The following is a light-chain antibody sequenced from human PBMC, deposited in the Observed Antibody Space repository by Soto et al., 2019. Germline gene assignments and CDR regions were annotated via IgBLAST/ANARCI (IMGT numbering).Light chain of an antibody. CDR1: SGHSNNA. V-gene: IGLV4-69*01. CDR2: LNSDGSH. CDR3: QTWGTGTVV. J-gene: IGLJ2*01. Sequence: QLVLTQSPSASASLGASVKLTCTLSSGHSNNAIAWHQQEPEKGPRYLMRLNSDGSHTKGDGIPDRFSGSSSGAERYLTISSLHSEDEADYSCQTWGTGTVVFGGGTKLTVL.